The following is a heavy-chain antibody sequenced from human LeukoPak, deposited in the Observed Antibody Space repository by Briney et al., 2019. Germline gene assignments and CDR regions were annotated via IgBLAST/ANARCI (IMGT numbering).Heavy chain of an antibody. D-gene: IGHD6-13*01. CDR2: INPNSGST. CDR1: GYTFTGYY. J-gene: IGHJ4*02. V-gene: IGHV1-2*02. CDR3: ARDPEIAAAGGY. Sequence: ASVKVSCKASGYTFTGYYMHWVRQAPGQGLEWIGWINPNSGSTNYAQKFQGRVTMTRDTSISTAYMELSRLRSDDTAVYYCARDPEIAAAGGYWGQGTLVTVSS.